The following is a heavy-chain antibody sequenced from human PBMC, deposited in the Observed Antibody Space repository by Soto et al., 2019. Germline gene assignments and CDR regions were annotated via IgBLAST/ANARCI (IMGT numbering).Heavy chain of an antibody. CDR2: IYSSRHT. V-gene: IGHV4-59*12. J-gene: IGHJ4*02. D-gene: IGHD2-8*02. CDR3: ARDSFNTGLYFDY. Sequence: SETLSLTCTVSGDYISSYYWNWIRQPPGKGLEWIGYIYSSRHTNYNPSPKSRVTMSLDTSKNQFSLILNSVTASDMAVYYCARDSFNTGLYFDYWGRGILVTVSS. CDR1: GDYISSYY.